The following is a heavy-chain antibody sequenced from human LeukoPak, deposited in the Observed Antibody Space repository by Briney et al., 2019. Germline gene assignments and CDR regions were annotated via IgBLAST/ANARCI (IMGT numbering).Heavy chain of an antibody. CDR1: GFTFSSYE. V-gene: IGHV3-48*03. CDR3: ARQGPIAVAGKAYDAFDI. CDR2: ISSSGSTI. J-gene: IGHJ3*02. D-gene: IGHD6-19*01. Sequence: PVGSLRLSCAASGFTFSSYEMNWVRQAPGKGLEWVSYISSSGSTIYYADSVKGRFTISRDNAKNSLYLQMNSLRAEDTAVYYCARQGPIAVAGKAYDAFDIWGQGTMVTVSS.